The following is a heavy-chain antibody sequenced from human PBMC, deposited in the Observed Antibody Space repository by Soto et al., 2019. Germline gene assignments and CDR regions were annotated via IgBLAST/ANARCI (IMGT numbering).Heavy chain of an antibody. CDR2: LSYDGTTK. V-gene: IGHV3-30-3*01. CDR3: AREYCSTAICYLGANAFDI. Sequence: PGGSLRLSCAASGFTSSTYAIRWVRQAPGKGLEWVAILSYDGTTKYYADSVKGRFTISRDNSKNALYLQMNSLRVEDTAVYYCAREYCSTAICYLGANAFDIWGQGTMVTVSS. D-gene: IGHD2-2*01. CDR1: GFTSSTYA. J-gene: IGHJ3*02.